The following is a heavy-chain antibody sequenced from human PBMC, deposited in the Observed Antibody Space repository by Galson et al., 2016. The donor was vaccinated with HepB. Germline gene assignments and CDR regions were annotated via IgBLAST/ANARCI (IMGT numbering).Heavy chain of an antibody. CDR1: GDSINSGGYS. CDR3: ARYGRGDSGYEDFFDH. V-gene: IGHV4-30-4*07. CDR2: MYFTGNT. D-gene: IGHD5-12*01. J-gene: IGHJ4*02. Sequence: TLSLTCAVSGDSINSGGYSWSWIRQPPGKGLEWIGYMYFTGNTHYNPSLESRVTISVDTSTNQFSLKLSSLTAADTAVDYCARYGRGDSGYEDFFDHWGEGNLVNVSS.